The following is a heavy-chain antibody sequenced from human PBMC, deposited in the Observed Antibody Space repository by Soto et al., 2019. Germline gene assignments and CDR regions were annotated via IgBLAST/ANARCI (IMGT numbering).Heavy chain of an antibody. CDR3: ARGHCTSTSCYPSDY. V-gene: IGHV4-4*07. D-gene: IGHD2-2*01. CDR2: IYTSGST. Sequence: LSLTCIVSGGSISNYYWSWIRQPAGKGLEWIGRIYTSGSTDYNPSLKSRVTMSVDTSKNQFSLRLSSVTAADTAVYYCARGHCTSTSCYPSDYWGQGALVTVS. CDR1: GGSISNYY. J-gene: IGHJ4*02.